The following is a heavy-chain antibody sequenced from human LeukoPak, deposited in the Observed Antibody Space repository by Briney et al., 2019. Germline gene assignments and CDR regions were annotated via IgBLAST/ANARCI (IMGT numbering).Heavy chain of an antibody. Sequence: GGSLRLSWAASGFTFSSYGMHWVRQAPGKGLEWVAVIWYDGSNKYYADSVKGRFTISRDNSKNTLYLQMNSLRAEDTAVYYCARETNYYGSGSSFFDYWGQGTLVTVSS. CDR1: GFTFSSYG. CDR3: ARETNYYGSGSSFFDY. J-gene: IGHJ4*02. D-gene: IGHD3-10*01. V-gene: IGHV3-33*01. CDR2: IWYDGSNK.